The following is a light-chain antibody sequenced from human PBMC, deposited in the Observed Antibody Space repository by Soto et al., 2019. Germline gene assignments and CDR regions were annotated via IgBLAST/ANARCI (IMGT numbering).Light chain of an antibody. Sequence: EIVLTQSPATLSLSPGERATLSCRASQSVSSNYLAWYQQKPGQAPRLLIYGASSRAPGTPDRFSGSGSGTDFSLTISRLEPEDFAVYFCQRYGSSVTFGGGTKVEIK. CDR1: QSVSSNY. CDR3: QRYGSSVT. CDR2: GAS. J-gene: IGKJ4*01. V-gene: IGKV3-20*01.